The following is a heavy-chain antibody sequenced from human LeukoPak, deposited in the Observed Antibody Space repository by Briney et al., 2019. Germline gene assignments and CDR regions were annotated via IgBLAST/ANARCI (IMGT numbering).Heavy chain of an antibody. D-gene: IGHD3-10*01. CDR2: IYTSGST. J-gene: IGHJ6*02. Sequence: SETLSLTCTVSGGSISSYYWSWIRQPPGKGLEWIGYIYTSGSTNYNPSLKSRVTISVDTSKNQFSLKLSSVTAADTAVYYCARHPTGSGRTNGVDVWGQGTTVTVSS. CDR3: ARHPTGSGRTNGVDV. V-gene: IGHV4-4*09. CDR1: GGSISSYY.